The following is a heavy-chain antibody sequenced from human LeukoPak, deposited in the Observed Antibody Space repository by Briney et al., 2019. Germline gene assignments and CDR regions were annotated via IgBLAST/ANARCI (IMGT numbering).Heavy chain of an antibody. V-gene: IGHV4-59*01. D-gene: IGHD3-22*01. CDR3: AREAPDYDSSGYYYVAYYFDY. CDR1: GGSISSYY. Sequence: SETLSLTCTVSGGSISSYYWSWIRQPPGKGLEWIGYIYYSGSTNYNPSLKSRVTISVDTSKNRFSLKLSSVTAADTAVYYCAREAPDYDSSGYYYVAYYFDYWGQGTLVTVSS. CDR2: IYYSGST. J-gene: IGHJ4*02.